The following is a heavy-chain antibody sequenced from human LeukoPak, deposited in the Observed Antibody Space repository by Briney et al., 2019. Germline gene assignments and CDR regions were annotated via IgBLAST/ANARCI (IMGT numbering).Heavy chain of an antibody. CDR1: GFTFSAYA. CDR3: AKAMIVVVIQGGLDY. J-gene: IGHJ4*02. CDR2: IGGSGGST. V-gene: IGHV3-23*01. Sequence: GGSLRLSCAASGFTFSAYAMSWVRQAPGKGLEWVSAIGGSGGSTYYADSVKGRFTVSRDNSKNTLYLQMNSLRAEDTAVYYCAKAMIVVVIQGGLDYWGQGTLVTVSS. D-gene: IGHD3-22*01.